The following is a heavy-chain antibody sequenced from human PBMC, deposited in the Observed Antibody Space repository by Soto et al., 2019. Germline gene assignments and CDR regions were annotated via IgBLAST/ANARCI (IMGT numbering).Heavy chain of an antibody. CDR1: GFTFSSYE. D-gene: IGHD6-19*01. V-gene: IGHV3-48*03. CDR2: ISSSGSTI. CDR3: ARMKQAGTWWFDP. Sequence: GGSLRLSCAHSGFTFSSYEMNWVRQAPGKGLEWVSYISSSGSTIYYADSVQGRFTISRDNAKNSLYLQMNSLRAEDTAVYYCARMKQAGTWWFDPWGQGTLVTVSS. J-gene: IGHJ5*02.